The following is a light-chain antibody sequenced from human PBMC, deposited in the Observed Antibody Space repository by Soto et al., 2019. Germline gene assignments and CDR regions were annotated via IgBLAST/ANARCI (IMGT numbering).Light chain of an antibody. Sequence: EIVLTQSPGTLSLSPGERATLSCRANQSVSSRYLAWYQQKPGQAPRLLIYGASSRATGIPDRFSGSGSGTDFTLTISRLDPEDFAVYYCQQYGSSPPMTFGQGTKVEIK. CDR2: GAS. CDR3: QQYGSSPPMT. CDR1: QSVSSRY. V-gene: IGKV3-20*01. J-gene: IGKJ1*01.